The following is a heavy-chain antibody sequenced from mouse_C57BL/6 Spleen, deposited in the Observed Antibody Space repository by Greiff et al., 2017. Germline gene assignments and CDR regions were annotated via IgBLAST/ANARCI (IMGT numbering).Heavy chain of an antibody. CDR2: INPSTGGT. D-gene: IGHD2-5*01. CDR1: GYSFTGYY. V-gene: IGHV1-42*01. J-gene: IGHJ3*01. CDR3: ARCYYSNYDWFAY. Sequence: EVKLQESGPELVKPGASVKISCKASGYSFTGYYMNWVKQSPEKSLEWIGEINPSTGGTTYNQKFKAKATLTVDKSSSTAYMQLKSLTSEDSAVYYCARCYYSNYDWFAYWGQGTLVTVSA.